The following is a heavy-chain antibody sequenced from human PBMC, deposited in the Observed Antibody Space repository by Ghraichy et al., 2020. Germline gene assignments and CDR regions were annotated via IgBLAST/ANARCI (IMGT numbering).Heavy chain of an antibody. V-gene: IGHV3-53*05. J-gene: IGHJ3*01. D-gene: IGHD3-10*01. Sequence: GGSLRLSCAASGFTVCSNQMNWVRQAPGKGLEWVSVIYSVSTTYYADSVQGRFTISRDNYKNTLYLQMNSLRAEDTAVYYCARDRSAGRGGHHDAFDFWGQGTMVTVSS. CDR3: ARDRSAGRGGHHDAFDF. CDR1: GFTVCSNQ. CDR2: IYSVSTT.